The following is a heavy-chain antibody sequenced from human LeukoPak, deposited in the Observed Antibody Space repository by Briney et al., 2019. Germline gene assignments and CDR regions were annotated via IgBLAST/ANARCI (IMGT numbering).Heavy chain of an antibody. CDR2: FDPEDGET. J-gene: IGHJ3*02. D-gene: IGHD5-12*01. CDR1: GYTLTELS. Sequence: ASVKVSCKVSGYTLTELSMHWVRQAPGKGLEWMGGFDPEDGETIYAQKFQGRVTMTEDTSTDTAYMELSSLRSEDTAVYYCATDRARNRWVRPSDAFDIWGQGTMVTVSS. CDR3: ATDRARNRWVRPSDAFDI. V-gene: IGHV1-24*01.